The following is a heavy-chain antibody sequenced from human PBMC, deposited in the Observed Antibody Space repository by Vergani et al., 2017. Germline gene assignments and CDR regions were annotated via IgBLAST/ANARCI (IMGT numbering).Heavy chain of an antibody. Sequence: QVQLQESGPGLVKPSQTLSLTCTVSGGSISSGSYYWSWIRQPXGKGLEWIGRIYTSGSTNYNPSLKSRVTISVDTSKNQFSLKLSSVTAADTAVYYCARGGIMITFGGVTDAFDIWGQGTMVTVSS. D-gene: IGHD3-16*01. CDR3: ARGGIMITFGGVTDAFDI. CDR2: IYTSGST. V-gene: IGHV4-61*02. J-gene: IGHJ3*02. CDR1: GGSISSGSYY.